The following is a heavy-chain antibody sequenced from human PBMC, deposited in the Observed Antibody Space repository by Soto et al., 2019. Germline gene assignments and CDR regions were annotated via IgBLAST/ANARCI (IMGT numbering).Heavy chain of an antibody. J-gene: IGHJ5*02. V-gene: IGHV3-30*03. Sequence: QVQLVESGGGVVQPGRSLRLSCVISGFTFSSYGMHWVRQAPGKGLQWVAVISFDGSNTYYADSVKGRFTISRDNSKSTLYLQMNRLRGDDTAVYFCATGLTLPVRPSFDTWGQGTLLTVSS. D-gene: IGHD2-21*02. CDR1: GFTFSSYG. CDR2: ISFDGSNT. CDR3: ATGLTLPVRPSFDT.